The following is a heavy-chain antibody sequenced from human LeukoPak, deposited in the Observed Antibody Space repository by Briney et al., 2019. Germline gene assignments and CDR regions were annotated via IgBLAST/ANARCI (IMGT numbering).Heavy chain of an antibody. Sequence: GGSLRLSCAASGFTFSSYDMSWVRQAPGKGLEWVSGISGSGGSTYYADSVKGRFTISRDNSKNTLYLQMGSLRAEDMAVYYCASSGSHDAFDIWGQGTMVTVSS. CDR3: ASSGSHDAFDI. D-gene: IGHD1-26*01. V-gene: IGHV3-23*01. J-gene: IGHJ3*02. CDR2: ISGSGGST. CDR1: GFTFSSYD.